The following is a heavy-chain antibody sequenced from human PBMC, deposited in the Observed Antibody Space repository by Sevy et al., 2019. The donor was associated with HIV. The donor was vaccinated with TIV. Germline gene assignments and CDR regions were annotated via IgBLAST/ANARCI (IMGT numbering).Heavy chain of an antibody. J-gene: IGHJ4*02. CDR2: ISWNSRSI. CDR3: AKDIAVAGPLLYYFDY. V-gene: IGHV3-9*01. D-gene: IGHD6-19*01. CDR1: GFTFDDYG. Sequence: SLKISCAASGFTFDDYGMHWVRQAPGKGLEWVSGISWNSRSIGYADFVKGRFTISRDSAKNSLYLQMNSLRPEDTALYYCAKDIAVAGPLLYYFDYWGQGTLVTVSS.